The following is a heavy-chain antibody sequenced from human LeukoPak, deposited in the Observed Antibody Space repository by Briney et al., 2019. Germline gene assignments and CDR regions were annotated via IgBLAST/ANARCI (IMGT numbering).Heavy chain of an antibody. Sequence: PGGSLRLSCAASGFTFSSYWMHWVRQAPGKGMVRVSRINSDGSSTSYADSVKGRFTISRDNAKNTLYLQMNSLRAEDTAVYYCASPGPVTTDPRDFQHWGQGTLVTVSS. CDR3: ASPGPVTTDPRDFQH. D-gene: IGHD4-17*01. CDR1: GFTFSSYW. J-gene: IGHJ1*01. CDR2: INSDGSST. V-gene: IGHV3-74*01.